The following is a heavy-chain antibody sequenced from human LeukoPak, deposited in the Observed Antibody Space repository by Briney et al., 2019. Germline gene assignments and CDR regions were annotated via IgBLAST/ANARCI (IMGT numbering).Heavy chain of an antibody. D-gene: IGHD1-26*01. CDR2: IYPGDSGP. Sequence: GESLKISCKVSGYSFTSYCIGWVHQMPGKGLEWMGIIYPGDSGPTYSPSFQGQVTISVDKSINTAYLQWSSLQASDTAMYYCGMSGDRVPLQDDVFDVWGQGTVVTVST. J-gene: IGHJ3*01. CDR3: GMSGDRVPLQDDVFDV. V-gene: IGHV5-51*07. CDR1: GYSFTSYC.